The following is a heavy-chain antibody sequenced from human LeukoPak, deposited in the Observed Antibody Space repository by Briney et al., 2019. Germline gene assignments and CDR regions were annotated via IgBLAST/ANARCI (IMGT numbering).Heavy chain of an antibody. D-gene: IGHD6-19*01. CDR3: ASPYSSGWYRGHAFDI. V-gene: IGHV7-4-1*02. J-gene: IGHJ3*02. CDR2: INTNTGNP. CDR1: GYNFNRYA. Sequence: ASVKVPCKASGYNFNRYAMEWVGKAPGQGLGWMGLINTNTGNPTYAQGFTGRFVFSLDTSVSTAYLQISSLKAEDTAVYYCASPYSSGWYRGHAFDIWGQGTMVTVSS.